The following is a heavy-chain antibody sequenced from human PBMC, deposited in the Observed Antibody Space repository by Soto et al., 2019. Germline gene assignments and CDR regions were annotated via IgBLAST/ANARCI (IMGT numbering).Heavy chain of an antibody. Sequence: QVQLVQSGAEVKKPGASVKVSCKASGYTFTSYDINWVRQATGQGLEWMGWMNPNSGNTGYAQKFQGRVTMTRNTSISKGYMELSSLRSEDTTVYYCARGDSPIVLVPAASDYWGQGTLVTVSS. CDR1: GYTFTSYD. CDR3: ARGDSPIVLVPAASDY. V-gene: IGHV1-8*01. CDR2: MNPNSGNT. D-gene: IGHD2-2*01. J-gene: IGHJ4*02.